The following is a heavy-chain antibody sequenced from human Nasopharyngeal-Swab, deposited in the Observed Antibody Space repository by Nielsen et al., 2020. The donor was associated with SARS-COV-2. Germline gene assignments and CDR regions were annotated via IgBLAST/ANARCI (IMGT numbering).Heavy chain of an antibody. V-gene: IGHV3-15*01. CDR3: TTGTGSSGEYYGMDV. J-gene: IGHJ6*02. CDR2: IKSKTDGGTT. D-gene: IGHD6-6*01. Sequence: GESLKISCAASGFTFSNAWMSWVRQAPGKGLEWVGRIKSKTDGGTTDYAAPVKGRFTISRDGSKNTLYLQMNSLKTEDTAVYYCTTGTGSSGEYYGMDVWGQGTTVTVSS. CDR1: GFTFSNAW.